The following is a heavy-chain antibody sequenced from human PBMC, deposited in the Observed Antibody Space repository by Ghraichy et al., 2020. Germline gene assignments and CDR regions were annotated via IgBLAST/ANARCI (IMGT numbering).Heavy chain of an antibody. CDR2: INSDGSST. D-gene: IGHD6-13*01. CDR1: GFTFSSHW. V-gene: IGHV3-74*01. Sequence: GESLNISCAASGFTFSSHWMHWVRQAPGKRLVWVSRINSDGSSTSYADSVKGRSTISRDNGKNTLFLQMNSLRAEDTAVYYCARDTYGSSWFGYYYGMDVWGQGTTVTVSS. CDR3: ARDTYGSSWFGYYYGMDV. J-gene: IGHJ6*02.